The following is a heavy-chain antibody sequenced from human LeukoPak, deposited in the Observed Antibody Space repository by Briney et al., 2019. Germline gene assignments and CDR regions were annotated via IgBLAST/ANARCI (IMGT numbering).Heavy chain of an antibody. J-gene: IGHJ4*02. Sequence: GGSLRLSCAASGFTVSSNYMSWVRQAPGKGLEWVSAISDSGGSTYYADSVKGRFTISRDNSKNTLYLQMNSLRAEDTAVYYCAKDLITLFGVVLNYWGQGTLVTVSS. CDR2: ISDSGGST. CDR3: AKDLITLFGVVLNY. D-gene: IGHD3-3*01. V-gene: IGHV3-23*01. CDR1: GFTVSSNY.